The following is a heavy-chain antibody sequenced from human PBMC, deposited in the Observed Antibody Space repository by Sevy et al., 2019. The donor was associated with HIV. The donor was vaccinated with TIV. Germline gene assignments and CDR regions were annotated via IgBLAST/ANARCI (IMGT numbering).Heavy chain of an antibody. CDR3: AGGDTTMITDLDY. J-gene: IGHJ4*02. CDR2: VTSDGTT. V-gene: IGHV3-23*01. Sequence: GGSLRLSCAASGLTLTTTGMSWVRQAPGKGLEGVAGVTSDGTTYYADSVRDRFTVSRDNSKNTLYLQLNSLGADDTAVFYCAGGDTTMITDLDYWGQGTLVTVSS. CDR1: GLTLTTTG. D-gene: IGHD3-16*01.